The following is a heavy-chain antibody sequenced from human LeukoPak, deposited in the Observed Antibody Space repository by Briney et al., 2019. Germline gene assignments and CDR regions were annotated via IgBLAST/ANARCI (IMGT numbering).Heavy chain of an antibody. CDR2: MQSTGNS. CDR3: ARDKRHSYGRYFAH. CDR1: GDPISTYH. J-gene: IGHJ4*02. Sequence: SETLSLTCSVFGDPISTYHWNWIRKPPGKGLEWIACMQSTGNSQYNSSLKSRVAMSVDTSKNQVVLNLSSVTAADTAVYYCARDKRHSYGRYFAHWGQGMLVTVSS. V-gene: IGHV4-59*01. D-gene: IGHD5-18*01.